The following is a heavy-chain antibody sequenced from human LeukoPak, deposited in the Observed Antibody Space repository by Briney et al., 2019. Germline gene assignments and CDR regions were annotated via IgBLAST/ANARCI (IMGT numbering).Heavy chain of an antibody. D-gene: IGHD6-13*01. CDR3: ARAGSSSWFSFDY. Sequence: SETLSLTCAVYGGSFSGYYWSWIRQPPGKGLEWIGEINHSGSTNYNPSLKSRVTISVDTSKNQFSLKLSSVTAADTAVYYCARAGSSSWFSFDYWGQGTLVTVSS. CDR2: INHSGST. V-gene: IGHV4-34*01. CDR1: GGSFSGYY. J-gene: IGHJ4*02.